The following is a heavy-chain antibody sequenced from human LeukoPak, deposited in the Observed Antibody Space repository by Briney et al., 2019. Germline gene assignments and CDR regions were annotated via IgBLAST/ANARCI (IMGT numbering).Heavy chain of an antibody. CDR2: IYTSGST. Sequence: PSETLSLTCTVSGGSISSYYWSWIRQPAGKGLEWIGRIYTSGSTNYNPSLKGRVTMSVDTSKNQFSLKLSSVTAADTAVYYCAREILWFGERTRNFDYWGQGTLVTVSS. D-gene: IGHD3-10*01. CDR3: AREILWFGERTRNFDY. CDR1: GGSISSYY. J-gene: IGHJ4*02. V-gene: IGHV4-4*07.